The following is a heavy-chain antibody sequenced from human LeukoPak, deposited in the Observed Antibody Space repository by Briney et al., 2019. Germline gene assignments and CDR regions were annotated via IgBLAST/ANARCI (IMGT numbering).Heavy chain of an antibody. CDR2: IYYSGST. V-gene: IGHV4-39*01. J-gene: IGHJ4*02. D-gene: IGHD3-16*02. Sequence: SETLSLTCTVSGGSISSSSYYWGWIRQPPGKGLEWIGSIYYSGSTYYNPSLKSRVTISVDTPKNQFSLKLSSVTAADTAVYYCARHVLRDYVWGSYRQYYFDYWGQGTLVTVSS. CDR1: GGSISSSSYY. CDR3: ARHVLRDYVWGSYRQYYFDY.